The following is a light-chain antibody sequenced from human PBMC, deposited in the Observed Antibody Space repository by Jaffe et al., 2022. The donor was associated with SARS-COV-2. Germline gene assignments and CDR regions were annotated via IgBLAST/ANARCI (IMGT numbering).Light chain of an antibody. CDR3: QQYNNWYS. CDR1: QTINTW. V-gene: IGKV1-5*03. CDR2: KAS. J-gene: IGKJ2*03. Sequence: DIQMTQSPSTLSASVGDRVTITCRASQTINTWLAWYQQKPGKAPKVLMYKASTLESGVPSRFSGSGSGTEFTLTISSLQPDDSATYYCQQYNNWYSFGQGTKLEIK.